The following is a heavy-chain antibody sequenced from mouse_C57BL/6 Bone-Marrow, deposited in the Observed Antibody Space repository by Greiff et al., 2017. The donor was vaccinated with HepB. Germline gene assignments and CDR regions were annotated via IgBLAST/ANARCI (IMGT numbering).Heavy chain of an antibody. CDR1: GYTFTGYW. J-gene: IGHJ1*03. Sequence: QVQLQQSGAELMKPGASVKLSCKATGYTFTGYWIEWVKQRPGHGLEWIGEILPGSGSTNYNEMLKGKATFTEDTYSNTAYMQRSSLTTEDSAIYYCARSRNLYGNYGFDVWGTGTTVTVSS. CDR2: ILPGSGST. V-gene: IGHV1-9*01. CDR3: ARSRNLYGNYGFDV. D-gene: IGHD2-1*01.